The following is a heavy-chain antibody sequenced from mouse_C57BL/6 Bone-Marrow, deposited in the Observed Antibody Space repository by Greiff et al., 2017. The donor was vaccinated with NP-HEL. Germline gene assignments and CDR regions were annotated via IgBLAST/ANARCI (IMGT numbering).Heavy chain of an antibody. V-gene: IGHV1-69*01. D-gene: IGHD2-1*01. J-gene: IGHJ3*01. CDR3: AREGSTMVSAWFAY. CDR1: GYTFTSYW. Sequence: QVQLKQPGAELVMPGASVKLSCKASGYTFTSYWMHWVKQRPGQGLEWIGEIDPSDSYTNYNQKFKGKSTLTVDKSSSTAYMQLSSLTSEDSAVYYCAREGSTMVSAWFAYWGQGTLVTVSA. CDR2: IDPSDSYT.